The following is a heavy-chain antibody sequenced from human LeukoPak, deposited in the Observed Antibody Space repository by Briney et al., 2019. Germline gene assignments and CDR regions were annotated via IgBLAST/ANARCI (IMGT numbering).Heavy chain of an antibody. CDR3: TKHQTHFYGSGAPFDP. CDR1: GGSITTTYY. Sequence: SETLSLTCSVPGGSITTTYYWSWIRQPPGGGLEWIASLYHSGNSNYNPSLKSRVTMSVDTSRNQFSLQLTSMTAADTAIYYCTKHQTHFYGSGAPFDPWGQGTLVTVSS. D-gene: IGHD3-10*01. J-gene: IGHJ5*02. CDR2: LYHSGNS. V-gene: IGHV4-39*01.